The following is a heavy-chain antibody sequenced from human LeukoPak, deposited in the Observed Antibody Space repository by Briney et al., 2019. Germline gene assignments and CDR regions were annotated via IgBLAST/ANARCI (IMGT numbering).Heavy chain of an antibody. V-gene: IGHV4-61*02. J-gene: IGHJ6*04. D-gene: IGHD3-9*01. CDR3: ARDYDMLRGMDV. CDR1: GGSISSGSYY. Sequence: SETLSLTCTVSGGSISSGSYYWSWIRQPAGKGLEWIGRVYTTGSTNYNPSLKSRVTISLDTSKNQFSLKLSSVTAADTAVYYCARDYDMLRGMDVWGKGTTVTVSS. CDR2: VYTTGST.